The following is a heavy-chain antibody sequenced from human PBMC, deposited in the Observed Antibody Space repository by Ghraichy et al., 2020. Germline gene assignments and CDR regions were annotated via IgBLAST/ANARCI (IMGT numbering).Heavy chain of an antibody. D-gene: IGHD3-10*01. CDR3: ARDWLGDENWFDP. J-gene: IGHJ5*02. Sequence: GESLNISCAASGFTFSSYSVNWVRQAPGKGLEWVSYISSSSTIYYADSVKGRFTISRDNAKNSLYLQMNSLRDEDTAVYYCARDWLGDENWFDPWGQGTLVTVSS. V-gene: IGHV3-48*02. CDR1: GFTFSSYS. CDR2: ISSSSTI.